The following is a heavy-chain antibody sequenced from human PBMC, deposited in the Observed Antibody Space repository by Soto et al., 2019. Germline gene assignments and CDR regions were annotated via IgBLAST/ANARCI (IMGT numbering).Heavy chain of an antibody. V-gene: IGHV1-8*01. CDR1: GYTFATYD. J-gene: IGHJ5*01. CDR3: ARSAGSIFNWLDS. Sequence: QVQLVQSGAEVKTPGASVKVSCKASGYTFATYDINWVRQAPGQGLEWMGWMNPNSGNTGYAQKFQGRLTRTGDTALSIAHMELSSLRTEDTAVYYCARSAGSIFNWLDSWGQGTLVTVS. CDR2: MNPNSGNT. D-gene: IGHD5-12*01.